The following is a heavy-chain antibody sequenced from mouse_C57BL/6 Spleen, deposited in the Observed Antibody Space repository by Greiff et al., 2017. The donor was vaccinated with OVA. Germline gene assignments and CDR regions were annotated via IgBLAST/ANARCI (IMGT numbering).Heavy chain of an antibody. J-gene: IGHJ4*01. CDR3: ARTYDYDEGGYAMDY. V-gene: IGHV5-15*01. D-gene: IGHD2-4*01. Sequence: EVKLVASGGGFVQPGGSLKLSCAASGFSFSVSCLPWVRPAPLQGLAWVAFISNLAYSIYYADTVKGRFTISRENAKNTLYLEMSSLRSEDTAMYYCARTYDYDEGGYAMDYWGQGTSVTVSS. CDR2: ISNLAYSI. CDR1: GFSFSVSC.